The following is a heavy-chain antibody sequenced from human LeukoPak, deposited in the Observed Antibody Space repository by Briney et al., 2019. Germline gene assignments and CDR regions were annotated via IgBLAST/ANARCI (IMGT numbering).Heavy chain of an antibody. CDR3: VREGTTVALFDY. J-gene: IGHJ4*02. CDR2: IKQDGSET. Sequence: GGSLRLSCAASGFIFSTYWMSWVRQAPGKGLEWVANIKQDGSETYYVDPVKGRFTISRDNAKNSLYLQMNNLRAEDTAVYYCVREGTTVALFDYWGQGSTVTVSS. V-gene: IGHV3-7*01. CDR1: GFIFSTYW. D-gene: IGHD6-19*01.